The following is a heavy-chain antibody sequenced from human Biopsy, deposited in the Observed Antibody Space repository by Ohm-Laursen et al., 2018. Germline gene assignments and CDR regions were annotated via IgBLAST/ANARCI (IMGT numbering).Heavy chain of an antibody. J-gene: IGHJ4*02. D-gene: IGHD2-15*01. CDR1: GASIGSNDYY. Sequence: SETLSLTCTVSGASIGSNDYYWTWIRQRPGKGLEWAGHISYSGSTYYNPSLKSRVTISVDTSKNQFSLNLNSVTAADSAMYFCARRRSDSPPTFWGPGTLVTVSS. V-gene: IGHV4-31*03. CDR2: ISYSGST. CDR3: ARRRSDSPPTF.